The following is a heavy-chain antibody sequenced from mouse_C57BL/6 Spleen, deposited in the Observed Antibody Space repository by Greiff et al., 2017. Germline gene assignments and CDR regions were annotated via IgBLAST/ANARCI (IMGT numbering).Heavy chain of an antibody. D-gene: IGHD2-1*01. Sequence: QVQLQQPGAELVKPGASVKLSCKASGYTFTSYWMHWVKQRTGRGLEWIGRIDPNSGGTNYNQKFKSKATLTVDKPSSTAYMQLSSLTSEDSAVYYCATKGSGGKHFDYWGQGTTLTVSS. V-gene: IGHV1-72*01. J-gene: IGHJ2*01. CDR2: IDPNSGGT. CDR1: GYTFTSYW. CDR3: ATKGSGGKHFDY.